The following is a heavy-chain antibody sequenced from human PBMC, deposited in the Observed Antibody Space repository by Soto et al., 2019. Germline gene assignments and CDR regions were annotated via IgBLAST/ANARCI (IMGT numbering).Heavy chain of an antibody. J-gene: IGHJ4*02. CDR1: GYTFTGYA. Sequence: QVQLVQSGAEEKKPGASVKVSCKASGYTFTGYAMHWVRQSPGQRLEWMGWINAGNGNTKYSQKFQGSVTITRDTSASTDYMELSSLRSEDTSVYYCARAVAVPADFDYWGQGTLVTVSS. D-gene: IGHD6-19*01. CDR3: ARAVAVPADFDY. CDR2: INAGNGNT. V-gene: IGHV1-3*05.